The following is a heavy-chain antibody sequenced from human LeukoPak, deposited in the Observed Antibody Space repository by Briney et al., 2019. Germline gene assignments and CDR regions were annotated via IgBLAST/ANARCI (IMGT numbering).Heavy chain of an antibody. J-gene: IGHJ4*02. Sequence: SVKVSCKASGGTFSSYAISWVRQAPGQGLEWMGRIIPIFGTANYAQKFQGRVTMTRDTSTSTVYMELSSLRSEDTAVYYCARKYNCGGDCFDYWGQGTLVTVSS. CDR3: ARKYNCGGDCFDY. D-gene: IGHD2-21*02. CDR2: IIPIFGTA. V-gene: IGHV1-69*05. CDR1: GGTFSSYA.